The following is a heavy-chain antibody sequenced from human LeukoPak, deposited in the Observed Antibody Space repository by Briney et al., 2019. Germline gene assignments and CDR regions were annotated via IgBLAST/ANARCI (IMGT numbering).Heavy chain of an antibody. CDR1: GGSVSKSNNF. Sequence: SETLSLTCTVSGGSVSKSNNFWSWIRQPPGKGLEWIGYVSYSGSTNYNPSLKSRVTISVDTSKNQFSLQLSSVTAADTAVYYCAREYTNSSPHFDYWGQGTLVTVSS. V-gene: IGHV4-61*01. CDR3: AREYTNSSPHFDY. D-gene: IGHD2-2*02. J-gene: IGHJ4*02. CDR2: VSYSGST.